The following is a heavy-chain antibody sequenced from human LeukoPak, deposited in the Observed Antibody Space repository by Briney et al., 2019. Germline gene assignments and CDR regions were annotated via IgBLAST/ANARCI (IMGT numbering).Heavy chain of an antibody. V-gene: IGHV1-2*02. Sequence: ASVKVSCKASGYTFTCYYMHWVRQAPGQGLEWMGWINPNSGGTNYAQKFQGRVTMIRDTSISTAYMELSRLRSDDTAVYYCARTFSHMRGCSSTSCYGGDYWGQGTLVTVSS. CDR2: INPNSGGT. J-gene: IGHJ4*02. CDR3: ARTFSHMRGCSSTSCYGGDY. CDR1: GYTFTCYY. D-gene: IGHD2-2*01.